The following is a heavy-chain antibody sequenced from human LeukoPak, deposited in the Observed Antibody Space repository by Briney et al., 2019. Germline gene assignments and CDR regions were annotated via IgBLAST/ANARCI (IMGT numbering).Heavy chain of an antibody. V-gene: IGHV4-39*07. CDR1: GGSIHSNNYS. Sequence: TSETLSLTCTVSGGSIHSNNYSWGWIRQPPGKGLEWIGSIHYTGSTYYNPSLKSRVTISLDTSKNQFSLKLSSVTAADTAVYYCARTGGSFYFYYYMDVWGKGTTVTVSS. J-gene: IGHJ6*03. CDR2: IHYTGST. D-gene: IGHD1-26*01. CDR3: ARTGGSFYFYYYMDV.